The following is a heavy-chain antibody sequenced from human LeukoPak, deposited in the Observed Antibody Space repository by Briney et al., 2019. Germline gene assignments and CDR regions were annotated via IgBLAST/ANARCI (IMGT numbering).Heavy chain of an antibody. Sequence: GGSLRLSCTTSGFTFSSFTMSWVRQAPGKGLEWVSSISYNSADKWHADSVKGRFTISRDNSKNTLYLQMHSLRADDPALYCCTKRRPSGSVTVDEYWGQGALVTVSS. CDR3: TKRRPSGSVTVDEY. CDR2: ISYNSADK. V-gene: IGHV3-23*01. J-gene: IGHJ4*02. CDR1: GFTFSSFT. D-gene: IGHD2-21*02.